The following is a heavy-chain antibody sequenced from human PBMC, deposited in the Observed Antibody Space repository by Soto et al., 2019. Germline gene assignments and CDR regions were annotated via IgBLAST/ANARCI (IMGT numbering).Heavy chain of an antibody. V-gene: IGHV1-18*04. J-gene: IGHJ6*02. Sequence: DSVKGSCKASGYTFTSYGISWVRQAPGQGLEWMGWISAYNGNTNYAQKLQGRVTMTTDTSTSTAYMELRSLRSDDTAVYYCARPISASSSLYSPFYVYFCRMDVWAQVPSVTVS. CDR3: ARPISASSSLYSPFYVYFCRMDV. D-gene: IGHD6-13*01. CDR1: GYTFTSYG. CDR2: ISAYNGNT.